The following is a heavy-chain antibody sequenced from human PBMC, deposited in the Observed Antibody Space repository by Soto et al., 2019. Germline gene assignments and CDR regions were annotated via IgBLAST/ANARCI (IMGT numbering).Heavy chain of an antibody. CDR3: AKNQERELPRVIDF. J-gene: IGHJ4*02. CDR2: MSGSSSTT. CDR1: GLTFSNYA. D-gene: IGHD1-7*01. Sequence: PGGSLRLSCATSGLTFSNYAMSWVRQAPGGGLEWVSSMSGSSSTTYYADSVRGRFTISRDRSKNTLYLQMSSLRAEDTALNYCAKNQERELPRVIDFWGQGTLVTVSS. V-gene: IGHV3-23*01.